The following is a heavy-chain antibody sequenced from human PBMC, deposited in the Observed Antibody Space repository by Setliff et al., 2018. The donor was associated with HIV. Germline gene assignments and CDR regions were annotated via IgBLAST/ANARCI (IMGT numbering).Heavy chain of an antibody. CDR1: GFIFSTFP. J-gene: IGHJ4*02. CDR2: MSGDANSQ. Sequence: GGSLRLSCAASGFIFSTFPMHWVRQAPGKGLEWVAVMSGDANSQYYADSVRGRFTISRDNSKNTVYLQMNSLTTEDTAVYYCARVWAMQQVVPGYWGQGALVTVSS. D-gene: IGHD6-6*01. V-gene: IGHV3-30*01. CDR3: ARVWAMQQVVPGY.